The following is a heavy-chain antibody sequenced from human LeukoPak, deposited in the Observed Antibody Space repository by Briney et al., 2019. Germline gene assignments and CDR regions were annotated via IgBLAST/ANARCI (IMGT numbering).Heavy chain of an antibody. V-gene: IGHV3-23*01. CDR1: GFTFSSYA. J-gene: IGHJ4*02. D-gene: IGHD3-22*01. CDR2: ISGSGGST. CDR3: AGQGYYYDSSGYYNLDY. Sequence: PGGSLRLSCAASGFTFSSYAMSWVRQAPGKGLEWVSAISGSGGSTYYADSVKGRFTISRDNSKNTLYLQMNSLRAEDTAVYYCAGQGYYYDSSGYYNLDYWGQGTLVTVSS.